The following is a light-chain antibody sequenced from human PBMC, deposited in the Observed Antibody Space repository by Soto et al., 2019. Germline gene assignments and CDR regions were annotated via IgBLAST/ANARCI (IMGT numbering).Light chain of an antibody. CDR2: KTS. CDR3: QHWTDYSWT. Sequence: DIHMTQSPSTLSASVGDRVTITCRASQSLTMWLXWYQQKPGKAPNLLIYKTSSLESGVPSRFSGSGSGTEFTLTISSLQPDDFATYYCQHWTDYSWTFGQGTKVEVK. J-gene: IGKJ1*01. V-gene: IGKV1-5*03. CDR1: QSLTMW.